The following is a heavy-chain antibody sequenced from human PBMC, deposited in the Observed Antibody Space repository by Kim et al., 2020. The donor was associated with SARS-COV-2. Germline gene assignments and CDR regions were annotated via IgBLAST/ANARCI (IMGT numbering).Heavy chain of an antibody. CDR1: GHTFIHNY. CDR3: AREAGSMDV. V-gene: IGHV1-46*01. CDR2: INPGDGNT. Sequence: ASVKVSCKASGHTFIHNYMHWVRQAPGQGLEWMGMINPGDGNTRYGQKFQGRVTMTRDTSTSTVYMDLSSLRYEDTAVYYCAREAGSMDVWGQGTTVTVSS. J-gene: IGHJ6*02.